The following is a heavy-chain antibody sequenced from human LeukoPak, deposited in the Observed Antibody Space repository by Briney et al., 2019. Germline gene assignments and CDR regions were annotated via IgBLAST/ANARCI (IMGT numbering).Heavy chain of an antibody. CDR1: GGSISSYY. D-gene: IGHD3-10*01. J-gene: IGHJ4*02. Sequence: KTSETLSLTCTVSGGSISSYYWSWIRQPAGKGLEWIGRIYTSGSTNYNPSLKSRVTMSVDTSKNQFSLRLSSVTAVDTAVYYCARGEGSGSYMSYFDYWGQGGLVTVSS. CDR2: IYTSGST. V-gene: IGHV4-4*07. CDR3: ARGEGSGSYMSYFDY.